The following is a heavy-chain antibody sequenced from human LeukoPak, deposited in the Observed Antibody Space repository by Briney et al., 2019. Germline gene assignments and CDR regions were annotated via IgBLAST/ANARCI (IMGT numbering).Heavy chain of an antibody. CDR3: ARARSGYYSSFDY. Sequence: PGGSLRLSCAGSGFTFDDYGMSWVRQAPGKGLEWVSGINWNGGSTGYGDSVKGRFTISRDNAKNSLYLQMNSLRAEDTALYYCARARSGYYSSFDYWGQGTLVTVSS. J-gene: IGHJ4*02. V-gene: IGHV3-20*04. CDR1: GFTFDDYG. D-gene: IGHD3-22*01. CDR2: INWNGGST.